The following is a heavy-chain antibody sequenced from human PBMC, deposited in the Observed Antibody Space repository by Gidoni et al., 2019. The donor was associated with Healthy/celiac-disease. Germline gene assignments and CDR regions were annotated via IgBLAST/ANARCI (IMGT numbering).Heavy chain of an antibody. CDR1: FSGYN. J-gene: IGHJ6*02. V-gene: IGHV4-34*01. CDR2: INHSGST. Sequence: FSGYNWSWIRQPPGKGLEWIGEINHSGSTNYNPSLKSRVTISVDTSKNQFSLKLSSVTAADTAVYYCARYPLGDKTGTTYHPVGMDVWGQGTTVTVSS. CDR3: ARYPLGDKTGTTYHPVGMDV. D-gene: IGHD1-7*01.